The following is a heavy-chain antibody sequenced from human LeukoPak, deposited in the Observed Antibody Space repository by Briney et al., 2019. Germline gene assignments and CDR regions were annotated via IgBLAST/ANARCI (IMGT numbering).Heavy chain of an antibody. CDR2: INSDGSST. Sequence: GGSLRLSCAASGFTFSTYWMHWVRQAPGKGLVWVARINSDGSSTTYADSAKARFTISRDNAKNTLYLQMNSLRAEDTAVYYCARVINSGWLGELSDWGQGTLVAVSS. CDR3: ARVINSGWLGELSD. V-gene: IGHV3-74*01. CDR1: GFTFSTYW. D-gene: IGHD6-19*01. J-gene: IGHJ4*02.